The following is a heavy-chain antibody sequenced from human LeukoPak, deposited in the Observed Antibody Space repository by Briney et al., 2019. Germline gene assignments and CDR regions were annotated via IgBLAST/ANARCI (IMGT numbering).Heavy chain of an antibody. CDR3: ANRRYSSGWYFDY. J-gene: IGHJ4*02. CDR1: GFTFSIYW. Sequence: TGGSLRLSCAASGFTFSIYWMSWVRQAPGKGLEWVANIEQDGSEKYYVDSVKGRFTISRDNAKNSLYLQMNSLRAEDTAVYYCANRRYSSGWYFDYWGQGTLVTVSS. V-gene: IGHV3-7*03. CDR2: IEQDGSEK. D-gene: IGHD6-19*01.